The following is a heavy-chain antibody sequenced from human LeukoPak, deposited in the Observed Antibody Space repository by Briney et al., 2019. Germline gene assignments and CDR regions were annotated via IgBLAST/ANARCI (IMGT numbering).Heavy chain of an antibody. CDR2: ISWNSGSI. V-gene: IGHV3-9*01. D-gene: IGHD3-10*01. Sequence: PGGSLRLSCAASGFTFDDYAMHWVRQAPGKGLEWVSGISWNSGSIGYADSVKGRFTISRDNAKNSLYLQMNSLRAEDTALYYCAKDSSGSYSTYYFDYWGQGTLVTVSS. CDR1: GFTFDDYA. CDR3: AKDSSGSYSTYYFDY. J-gene: IGHJ4*02.